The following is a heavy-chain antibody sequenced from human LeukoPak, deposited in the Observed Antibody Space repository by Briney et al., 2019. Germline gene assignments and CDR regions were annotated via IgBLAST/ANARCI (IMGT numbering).Heavy chain of an antibody. CDR1: GCTFTAYY. Sequence: ASVTVSCKASGCTFTAYYIHWVRRAPGQGLEWMGRINPNSGGTESAQKFQGRVTMTRDTSISTAYMELSRLRSDDTAVYYCTRDHCTSINCYEYNYYGMDVWGQGTTVTVSS. D-gene: IGHD2-2*01. CDR2: INPNSGGT. J-gene: IGHJ6*02. CDR3: TRDHCTSINCYEYNYYGMDV. V-gene: IGHV1-2*06.